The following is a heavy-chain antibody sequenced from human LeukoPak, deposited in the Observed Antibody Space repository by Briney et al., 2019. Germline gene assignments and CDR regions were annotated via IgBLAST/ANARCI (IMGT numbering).Heavy chain of an antibody. D-gene: IGHD6-13*01. CDR1: GGSISSSSYY. J-gene: IGHJ5*02. CDR2: IYYSGST. CDR3: ARRLGPVLAAAGPKAMSFDP. V-gene: IGHV4-39*01. Sequence: SETLSLTCTVSGGSISSSSYYWGWIRQPPGKGLEWIGSIYYSGSTYYNPSLKSRVTISVDTSKNQFSLKLSSVTAADTAVYYCARRLGPVLAAAGPKAMSFDPWGQGTLVTVSS.